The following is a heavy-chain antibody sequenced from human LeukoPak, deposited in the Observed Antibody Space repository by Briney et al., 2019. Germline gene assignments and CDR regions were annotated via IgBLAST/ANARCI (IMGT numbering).Heavy chain of an antibody. J-gene: IGHJ6*02. V-gene: IGHV1-2*02. CDR3: ARGLRFLEWLLFQFDYYGMDV. Sequence: ASVKVSCKASGYTFTGYYMHWVRQAPGQGLEWMGWINPSSGGTNYAQKFQGRVTMTRDTSISTAYMELSRLRSDDTAVYYCARGLRFLEWLLFQFDYYGMDVWGQGTTVTVSS. CDR1: GYTFTGYY. D-gene: IGHD3-3*01. CDR2: INPSSGGT.